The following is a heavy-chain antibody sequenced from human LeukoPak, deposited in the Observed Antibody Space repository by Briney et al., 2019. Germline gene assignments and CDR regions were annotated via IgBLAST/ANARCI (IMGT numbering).Heavy chain of an antibody. V-gene: IGHV4-34*01. CDR1: GGSFSGYY. CDR3: ARRGYSYGYGY. Sequence: PSETLSLTCAVYGGSFSGYYWSWIRQPPGKGLEWIGEINHSGSTNYNPSLKSRVTISVDTSKNQFSLKLSSVTAADTAVYYCARRGYSYGYGYRGQGTLVTVSS. D-gene: IGHD5-18*01. J-gene: IGHJ4*02. CDR2: INHSGST.